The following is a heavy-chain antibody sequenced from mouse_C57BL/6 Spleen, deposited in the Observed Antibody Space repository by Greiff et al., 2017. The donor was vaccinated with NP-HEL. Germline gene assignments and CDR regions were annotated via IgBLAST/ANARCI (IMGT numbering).Heavy chain of an antibody. J-gene: IGHJ4*01. CDR2: IRNKANGYTT. V-gene: IGHV7-3*01. CDR3: ARSTPYYYAMDY. CDR1: GFTFTDYY. Sequence: EVKLVESGGGLVQPGGSLRLSCAASGFTFTDYYMSWVRQPPGKALEWLGFIRNKANGYTTEYSASVKGRFTISRDNSQSILYLQMNALRAEDSATYYCARSTPYYYAMDYWGQGTSVTVSS.